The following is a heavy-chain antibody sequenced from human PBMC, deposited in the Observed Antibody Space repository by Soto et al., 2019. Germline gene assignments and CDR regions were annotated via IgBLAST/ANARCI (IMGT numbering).Heavy chain of an antibody. D-gene: IGHD4-17*01. J-gene: IGHJ3*02. CDR3: ARDSSVTTDAFDI. Sequence: GGSLRLSCAASGFTFNTYWMHWVRQAPGKGLMWVSRINSDASSTSFADSVKGRFTISRDNAKNTLYLQMNSLRVEDTAVYYCARDSSVTTDAFDIWGQGTMVTVSS. CDR1: GFTFNTYW. CDR2: INSDASST. V-gene: IGHV3-74*01.